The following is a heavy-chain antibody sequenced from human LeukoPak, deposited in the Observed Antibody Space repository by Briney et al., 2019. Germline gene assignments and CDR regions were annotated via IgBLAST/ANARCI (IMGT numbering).Heavy chain of an antibody. CDR3: ARTPVTRYNWFDP. D-gene: IGHD4-17*01. CDR2: IYYSGST. Sequence: SETLSLTCTVSGGSISSYYWSWIRQPPGKGLEWIGYIYYSGSTNYNPPLKSRVTISVDTSKNQFSLKLSSVTAADTAVYYCARTPVTRYNWFDPWGQGTLVTVSS. CDR1: GGSISSYY. J-gene: IGHJ5*02. V-gene: IGHV4-59*08.